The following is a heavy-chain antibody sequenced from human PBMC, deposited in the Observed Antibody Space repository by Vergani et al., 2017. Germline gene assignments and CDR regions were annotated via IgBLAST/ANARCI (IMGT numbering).Heavy chain of an antibody. CDR1: GYTFTGYY. V-gene: IGHV1-2*02. CDR3: ARDNYGGNSGAYYYGMDV. D-gene: IGHD4-23*01. CDR2: INPNSGGT. Sequence: QVQLVQSGAEVKKPGASVKVSCKAFGYTFTGYYMHRVRQAPGQGLEWMGWINPNSGGTNYAQKFQGRVTMTRDTSISTAYMELSRLRFDDTAVYYCARDNYGGNSGAYYYGMDVWGQGTTVTVSS. J-gene: IGHJ6*02.